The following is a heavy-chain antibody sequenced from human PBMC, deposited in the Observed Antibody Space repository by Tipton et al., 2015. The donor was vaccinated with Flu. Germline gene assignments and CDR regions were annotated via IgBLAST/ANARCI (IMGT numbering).Heavy chain of an antibody. CDR2: ISSSGRTI. V-gene: IGHV3-48*03. D-gene: IGHD4-23*01. CDR3: ARASSPTWDYGGNSLLPRVPPRTYWYFDV. J-gene: IGHJ2*01. Sequence: SLRLSCAASGFTFSSYEVNWVRQAPGKGLEWVSYISSSGRTIYYADSVKGRFTISRDNAKNSLYLQMNSLRAEDTAVYYCARASSPTWDYGGNSLLPRVPPRTYWYFDVWGRGSLLTVSS. CDR1: GFTFSSYE.